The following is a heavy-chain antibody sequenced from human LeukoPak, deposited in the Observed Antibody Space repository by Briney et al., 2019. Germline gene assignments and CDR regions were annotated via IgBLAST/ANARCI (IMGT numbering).Heavy chain of an antibody. CDR1: GGSIRSYY. D-gene: IGHD5-24*01. CDR3: ARVDDYNSLY. Sequence: SETLSLTCTVSGGSIRSYYWSWIRQPPGKGLEWIAYIYYSGSTNYNPSLKSRVTISVDTSKNQFSLNLSSVTAADTAVYYCARVDDYNSLYWGQGTLVTVSS. J-gene: IGHJ4*02. CDR2: IYYSGST. V-gene: IGHV4-59*01.